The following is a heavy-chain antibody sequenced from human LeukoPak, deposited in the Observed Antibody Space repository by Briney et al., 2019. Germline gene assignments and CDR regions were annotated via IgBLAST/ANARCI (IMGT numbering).Heavy chain of an antibody. D-gene: IGHD3-10*01. V-gene: IGHV4-59*01. J-gene: IGHJ3*02. CDR2: IYYSGST. CDR1: VDSITSYY. Sequence: SETLSLTCTVSVDSITSYYGSWIRQTLGKGLEWSGYIYYSGSTNYNPSPTSRATTPVDASKYQFSLNLSSATAADTARYCRAREGSGMAQIVTFEIWG. CDR3: AREGSGMAQIVTFEI.